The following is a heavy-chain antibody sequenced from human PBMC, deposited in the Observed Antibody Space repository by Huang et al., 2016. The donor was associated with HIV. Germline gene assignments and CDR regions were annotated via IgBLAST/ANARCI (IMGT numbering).Heavy chain of an antibody. CDR1: GVIFSNYG. V-gene: IGHV3-30*03. Sequence: QVQLVESGGGVVQPGRSLRLSCAASGVIFSNYGMHWVRQAPGEGLEWVALISYDGSNKYYTYAVKGRFSISRDNSKNTLYLQMNSLRAEDTAVYYCALKGDSSGWEYFRHWGQGTLVTVSS. J-gene: IGHJ1*01. CDR2: ISYDGSNK. CDR3: ALKGDSSGWEYFRH. D-gene: IGHD6-19*01.